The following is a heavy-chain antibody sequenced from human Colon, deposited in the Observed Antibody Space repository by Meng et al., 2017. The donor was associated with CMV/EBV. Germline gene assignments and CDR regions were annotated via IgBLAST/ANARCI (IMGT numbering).Heavy chain of an antibody. D-gene: IGHD1-26*01. V-gene: IGHV3-9*01. CDR2: ITWNSRKI. Sequence: SLKISCAASGFTMEDYVMHWVRQVPGKGLEWVAGITWNSRKIGYATSVKGRFTISRDNAKNSLDLELNSLRLDDTGLYYCAKDRSYSAFGYFDDWGQGTLVTVSS. J-gene: IGHJ4*02. CDR1: GFTMEDYV. CDR3: AKDRSYSAFGYFDD.